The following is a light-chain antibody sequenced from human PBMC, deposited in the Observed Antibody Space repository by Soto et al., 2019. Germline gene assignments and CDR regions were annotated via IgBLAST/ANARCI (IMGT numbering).Light chain of an antibody. Sequence: AIRITQSPSSFSAATLARVTITCRAGQGISSYLACDQQKPGKAPKLLIYAASTLQSGVPSRFSGSGSGTDFTLTISCLQSEDFATYYCQQYYSYITWTFGQGTKVDIK. J-gene: IGKJ1*01. CDR3: QQYYSYITWT. CDR2: AAS. V-gene: IGKV1-8*01. CDR1: QGISSY.